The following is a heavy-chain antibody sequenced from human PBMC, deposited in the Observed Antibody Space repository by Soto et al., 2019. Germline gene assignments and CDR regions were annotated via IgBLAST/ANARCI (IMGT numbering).Heavy chain of an antibody. V-gene: IGHV3-30*18. J-gene: IGHJ4*01. CDR2: ISYDSSNT. CDR1: AFTVARYR. D-gene: IGHD2-21*01. Sequence: PGGSLRLPCAPSAFTVARYRLNRVCQAPRKWLEWVAVISYDSSNTYYAQSLRGRFTISRDNSKHTLYLQMHNRRPEDTAMSYRVKAFSIYGYSYFEHWGQGTLVTVAS. CDR3: VKAFSIYGYSYFEH.